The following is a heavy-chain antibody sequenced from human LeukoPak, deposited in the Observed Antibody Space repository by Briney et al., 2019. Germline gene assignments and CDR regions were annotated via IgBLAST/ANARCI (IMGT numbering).Heavy chain of an antibody. J-gene: IGHJ4*02. CDR3: AARSYSSGNFYSPVDY. Sequence: GGSLRLSCAASGFDFRSYAMTWVRQAPGKGLEWVSSISGSGGTTYYADSVKGRFTISRENSRNTLHLQMNSLRAEDTAVYYCAARSYSSGNFYSPVDYWGQGTLVTVSS. D-gene: IGHD3-10*01. V-gene: IGHV3-23*01. CDR2: ISGSGGTT. CDR1: GFDFRSYA.